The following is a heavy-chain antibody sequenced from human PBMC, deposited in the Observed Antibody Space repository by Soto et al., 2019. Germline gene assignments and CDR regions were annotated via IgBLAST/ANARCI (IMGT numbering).Heavy chain of an antibody. J-gene: IGHJ6*02. CDR3: VRDLARSYYGADYFGVDV. V-gene: IGHV3-23*01. Sequence: TGGSLRLSCAASGFTFSSYAIIWVRQAPGKGLEWVSGIDGSGFTTYYADSVRGRFTISRDNSKSTLFLQMNRLRDEDTAVYYCVRDLARSYYGADYFGVDVWGPGTKVTVYS. D-gene: IGHD3-10*01. CDR1: GFTFSSYA. CDR2: IDGSGFTT.